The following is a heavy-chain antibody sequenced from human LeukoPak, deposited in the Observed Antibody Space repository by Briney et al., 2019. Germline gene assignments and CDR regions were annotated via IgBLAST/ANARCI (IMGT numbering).Heavy chain of an antibody. CDR2: IYSGGNT. V-gene: IGHV3-66*01. Sequence: AGGSLRLSCAASGFTFSSYGMRWVRQAPGKGLEWVSVIYSGGNTYYADSVKGRFTISRDISKNTLSLQMNSLRAEDTAVYYCAGLIAAAVKGAAFDIWGQGTMVTVSS. CDR1: GFTFSSYG. J-gene: IGHJ3*02. CDR3: AGLIAAAVKGAAFDI. D-gene: IGHD6-13*01.